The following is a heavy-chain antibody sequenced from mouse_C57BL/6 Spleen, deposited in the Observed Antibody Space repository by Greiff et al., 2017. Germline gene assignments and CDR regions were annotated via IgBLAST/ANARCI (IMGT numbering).Heavy chain of an antibody. CDR3: ARSPTMITTGYYYAMDY. CDR1: GFTFTDYY. V-gene: IGHV7-3*01. Sequence: DVKLVESGGGLVQPGGSLSLSCAASGFTFTDYYMSWVRQPPGKALEWLGFIRNKANGYTTEYSASVKGRFTISRDNSQSILYLQMNALRAEDSATYYCARSPTMITTGYYYAMDYWGQGTSVTVSS. D-gene: IGHD2-4*01. J-gene: IGHJ4*01. CDR2: IRNKANGYTT.